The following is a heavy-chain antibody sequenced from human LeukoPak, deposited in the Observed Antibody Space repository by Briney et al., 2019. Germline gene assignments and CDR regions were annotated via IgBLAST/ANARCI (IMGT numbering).Heavy chain of an antibody. Sequence: NAGGSLRLSCAASGFTFSTYAVSWVRQAPGKGLEWVGRIKRKTDGGTTEYAASVKGRFTISRDDSKNTLYMQMNSLKTEDTAVYYCTTDWAVTYYYDSSGYYHARGFDYWGQGTLVTVSS. D-gene: IGHD3-22*01. V-gene: IGHV3-15*01. J-gene: IGHJ4*02. CDR1: GFTFSTYA. CDR3: TTDWAVTYYYDSSGYYHARGFDY. CDR2: IKRKTDGGTT.